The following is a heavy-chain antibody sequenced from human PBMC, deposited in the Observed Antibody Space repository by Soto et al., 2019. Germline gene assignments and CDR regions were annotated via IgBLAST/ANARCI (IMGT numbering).Heavy chain of an antibody. CDR2: ISSSGSTI. CDR1: GFTFIDNY. V-gene: IGHV3-11*01. CDR3: ARSRGPNYYYYMDV. Sequence: QVQLVESGGGLVKPGGSLRLSCAASGFTFIDNYMSWIRQAPGKGLEWVSYISSSGSTIYYAASVKGRFTISRDNAKNSLYLQMNSLRAEDTAVYYCARSRGPNYYYYMDVWGKGTTVTVSS. J-gene: IGHJ6*03.